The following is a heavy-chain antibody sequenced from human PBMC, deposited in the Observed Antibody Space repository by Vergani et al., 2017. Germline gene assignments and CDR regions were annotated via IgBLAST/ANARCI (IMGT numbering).Heavy chain of an antibody. Sequence: QVQLHESGPGLVKPSETLSLICSVSGVSMQSGSFYWTWVRQAPGKGLEWISYMSSGDSIYYADSVKGRFTVSRDNTKNTLYLQMNSLRAEDTAVYYCARETDTGSSVSYNYYAMDVWGQGTTVSVSS. V-gene: IGHV3-11*04. J-gene: IGHJ6*02. CDR1: GVSMQSGSFY. CDR3: ARETDTGSSVSYNYYAMDV. CDR2: MSSGDSI. D-gene: IGHD3-9*01.